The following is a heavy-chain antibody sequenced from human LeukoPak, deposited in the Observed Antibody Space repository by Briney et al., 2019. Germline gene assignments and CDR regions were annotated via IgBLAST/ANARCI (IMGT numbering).Heavy chain of an antibody. CDR1: GYTFTSYG. Sequence: ASVKVSCKDSGYTFTSYGISWVRQAPGQGLEWMGWISAYNDNTNYAQNLQGRVTMTTDTSTSTAYMELRSLRSDDTAVYYCARPHGYDSSGFDQYYFDYWGQGTLVTVSS. D-gene: IGHD3-22*01. V-gene: IGHV1-18*01. CDR2: ISAYNDNT. J-gene: IGHJ4*02. CDR3: ARPHGYDSSGFDQYYFDY.